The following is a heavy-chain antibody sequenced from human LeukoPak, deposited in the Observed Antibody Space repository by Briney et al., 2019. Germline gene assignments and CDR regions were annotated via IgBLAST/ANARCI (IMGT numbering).Heavy chain of an antibody. CDR1: GGSISSGGYS. J-gene: IGHJ6*02. V-gene: IGHV4-30-2*01. Sequence: SETLSLTCAVSGGSISSGGYSWSWIRQPPGKGLEWIGYIYHSGSTYYNPSLKSRVTISVDRSKNQFSLKLSSVTAADTAVYYCARGLYSYYYYGMDVWGQGTTVTVSS. CDR2: IYHSGST. CDR3: ARGLYSYYYYGMDV. D-gene: IGHD1-26*01.